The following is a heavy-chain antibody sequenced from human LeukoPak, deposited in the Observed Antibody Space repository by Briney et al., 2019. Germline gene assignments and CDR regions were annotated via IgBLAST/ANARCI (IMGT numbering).Heavy chain of an antibody. J-gene: IGHJ5*02. CDR2: SYYSGTT. CDR1: GGSITSHS. Sequence: SETLSLTCIVSGGSITSHSWNWIRQSPGKGLEWIGYSYYSGTTNYSPSLKSRVTISLDTSKNQISLKLTSVTAADTAVYYCARVVHWFDPWGQGTLVTVSS. V-gene: IGHV4-59*11. CDR3: ARVVHWFDP. D-gene: IGHD1-26*01.